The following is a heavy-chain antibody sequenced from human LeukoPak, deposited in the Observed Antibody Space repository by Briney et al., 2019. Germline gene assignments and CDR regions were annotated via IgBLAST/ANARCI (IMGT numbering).Heavy chain of an antibody. CDR2: IKSKTDGGTT. CDR1: GFTFSNAW. Sequence: PGGSLRLSCAASGFTFSNAWMSWVRQAPGKGLEWVGRIKSKTDGGTTDYAAPVKGRFTISRDDSKNTLYLQMNSLKTEDTAVYYCTTPQRKYYDSSGYLRSFQHWGQGTLVTVSS. J-gene: IGHJ1*01. D-gene: IGHD3-22*01. CDR3: TTPQRKYYDSSGYLRSFQH. V-gene: IGHV3-15*01.